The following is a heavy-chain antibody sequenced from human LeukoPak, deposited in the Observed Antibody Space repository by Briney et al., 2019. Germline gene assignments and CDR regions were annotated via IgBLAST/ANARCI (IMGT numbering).Heavy chain of an antibody. CDR3: ARIINGAFDI. Sequence: SETLSLTCTVSGYSVSSGSYYWSWIRQPPGKGLELIGYIYYSGSTKYNPSLQSRVTISLDTSKNQFSLRLSSVTAADTAVYYCARIINGAFDIWGQGTMVTVSS. CDR2: IYYSGST. V-gene: IGHV4-61*01. D-gene: IGHD2-8*01. CDR1: GYSVSSGSYY. J-gene: IGHJ3*02.